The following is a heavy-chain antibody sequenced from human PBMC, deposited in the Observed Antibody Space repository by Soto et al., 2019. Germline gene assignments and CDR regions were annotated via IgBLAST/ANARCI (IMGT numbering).Heavy chain of an antibody. V-gene: IGHV4-34*01. CDR1: GGSFSGYY. CDR2: INHSGST. J-gene: IGHJ6*02. CDR3: ARGYGDTAMVGAYYYYGMDV. Sequence: SETLSLTCAVYGGSFSGYYWSWIRQPPGKGLEWIGEINHSGSTNYNPSLKSRVTISVDTPKNQFSLKLSSVTAADTAVYYCARGYGDTAMVGAYYYYGMDVWGQGTTVTVSS. D-gene: IGHD5-18*01.